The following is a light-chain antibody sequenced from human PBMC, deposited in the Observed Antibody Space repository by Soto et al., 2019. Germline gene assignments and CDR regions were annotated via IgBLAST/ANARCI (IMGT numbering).Light chain of an antibody. CDR3: QQYGTSPLT. Sequence: EIVLTQSPGTLSLSPGERATLSCRASQSVGSTYLAWYQQKPGQAPKLLIYGVSRRATGIPDRFSSSGSGTDFTLTISRLEPEDFAVYYCQQYGTSPLTFGPGTKVDI. V-gene: IGKV3-20*01. J-gene: IGKJ3*01. CDR2: GVS. CDR1: QSVGSTY.